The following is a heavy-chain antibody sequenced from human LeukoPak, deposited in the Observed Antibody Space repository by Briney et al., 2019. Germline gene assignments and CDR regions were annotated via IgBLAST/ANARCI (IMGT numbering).Heavy chain of an antibody. Sequence: GGSLRLSCAASGFTFSSYSMNWVRQAPGKGLEWVSSISSSSSYIYYADSVKGRFTISRDNAKNSLYLQMNSLRAEDTAAYYCARVVKWELTDWGQGTLVTVSS. CDR2: ISSSSSYI. CDR1: GFTFSSYS. J-gene: IGHJ4*02. V-gene: IGHV3-21*01. D-gene: IGHD1-26*01. CDR3: ARVVKWELTD.